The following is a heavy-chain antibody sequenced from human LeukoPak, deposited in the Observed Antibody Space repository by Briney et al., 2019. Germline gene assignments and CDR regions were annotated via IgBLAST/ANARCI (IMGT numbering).Heavy chain of an antibody. Sequence: ASVKVSCKASGYTFTSYDINWVRQATGQGLEWMGWMNPNSGNTGYAQKFQGRVTMTRNTSISTAYMELSSLRSEDTAVYYCARGPRSDSSSWYYGTDVWGQGTTVTVSS. V-gene: IGHV1-8*01. CDR3: ARGPRSDSSSWYYGTDV. D-gene: IGHD6-13*01. CDR1: GYTFTSYD. CDR2: MNPNSGNT. J-gene: IGHJ6*02.